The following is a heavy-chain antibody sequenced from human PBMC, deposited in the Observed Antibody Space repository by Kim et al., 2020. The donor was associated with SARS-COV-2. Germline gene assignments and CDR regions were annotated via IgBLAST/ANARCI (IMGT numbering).Heavy chain of an antibody. Sequence: ASVKVSCKASGYTFTSYAMNWVRQAPGQGLEWMGWINTNTGNPTYAQGFTGRFVFSLDTSVSTAYLQISSLKAEDTAVYYCARENSSSWLSNYYYYYGMDVWGQGTTVTVSS. D-gene: IGHD6-13*01. CDR2: INTNTGNP. CDR3: ARENSSSWLSNYYYYYGMDV. V-gene: IGHV7-4-1*02. J-gene: IGHJ6*02. CDR1: GYTFTSYA.